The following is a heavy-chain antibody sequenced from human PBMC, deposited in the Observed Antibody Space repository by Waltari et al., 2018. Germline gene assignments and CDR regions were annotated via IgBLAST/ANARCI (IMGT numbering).Heavy chain of an antibody. V-gene: IGHV4-59*01. D-gene: IGHD4-17*01. J-gene: IGHJ4*02. Sequence: QVQLQESGPGLVKPSETLSLTCTVSGGSISSYYWSWIRQPPGKGLEWIGYIYYSGSTTYNPSLKSRVTISVDTSKNQFSLKLSSVTAADTAVYYCARGYGGNSPFDYWGQGTLVTVSS. CDR1: GGSISSYY. CDR2: IYYSGST. CDR3: ARGYGGNSPFDY.